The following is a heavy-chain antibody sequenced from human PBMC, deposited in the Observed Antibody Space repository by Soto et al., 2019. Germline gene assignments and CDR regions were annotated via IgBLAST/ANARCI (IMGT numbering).Heavy chain of an antibody. D-gene: IGHD1-26*01. CDR2: IWHDGNNK. J-gene: IGHJ6*02. Sequence: WGSLRLSCAASGFTFVNYGIHCFRQAPFKGREWVGIIWHDGNNKYYADSVRGRFIISRDNSKNRLYLQMNSLRAEDTAVYYCASDLVGASDSYGLDVWGQGTPVTVSS. CDR1: GFTFVNYG. V-gene: IGHV3-33*01. CDR3: ASDLVGASDSYGLDV.